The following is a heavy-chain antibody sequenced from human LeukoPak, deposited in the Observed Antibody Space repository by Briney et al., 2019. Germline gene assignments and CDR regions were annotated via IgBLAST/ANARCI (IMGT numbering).Heavy chain of an antibody. Sequence: GSSVKVSCKASGGTFSSYAISWVRQAPGQGLEWMGGIIPIFGTANYAQKFQGRVTITADESTSTAYMELSSLRSEDTAVYYCARGPGGGEGPRDSSGYYDYWGQGTLVTVSS. CDR3: ARGPGGGEGPRDSSGYYDY. V-gene: IGHV1-69*01. J-gene: IGHJ4*02. CDR1: GGTFSSYA. CDR2: IIPIFGTA. D-gene: IGHD3-22*01.